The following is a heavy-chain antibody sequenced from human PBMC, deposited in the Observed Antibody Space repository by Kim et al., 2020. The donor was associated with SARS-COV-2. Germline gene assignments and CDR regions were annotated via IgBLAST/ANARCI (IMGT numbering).Heavy chain of an antibody. D-gene: IGHD2-21*02. CDR3: VRDNCRGDDCYRYF. CDR2: ISSSGDRT. J-gene: IGHJ1*01. V-gene: IGHV3-64*02. CDR1: GFTFSSYV. Sequence: GGSLRLSCAASGFTFSSYVMNWVRQAPGKGLEYVSTISSSGDRTYYADSVKGRFTISRDNSKSTLYLQMGSLTAEDMGVYYCVRDNCRGDDCYRYF.